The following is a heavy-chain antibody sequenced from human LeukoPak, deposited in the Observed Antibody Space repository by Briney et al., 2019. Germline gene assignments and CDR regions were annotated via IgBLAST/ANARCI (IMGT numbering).Heavy chain of an antibody. J-gene: IGHJ4*02. V-gene: IGHV3-23*01. CDR1: GITLSNYG. CDR3: AKRGVVIRVILVGFHKEAYYFES. D-gene: IGHD3/OR15-3a*01. CDR2: ISDSGGST. Sequence: GGSLRLSCAVSGITLSNYGMSWVRQAPGKGLEWVAGISDSGGSTNYADSVKGRFTISRDNPKNTLYLQMNGLRAEDTAVYFCAKRGVVIRVILVGFHKEAYYFESWGQGALVTVSS.